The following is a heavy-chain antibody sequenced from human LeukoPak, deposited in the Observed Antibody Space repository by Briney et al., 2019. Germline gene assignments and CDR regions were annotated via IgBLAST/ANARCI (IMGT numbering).Heavy chain of an antibody. D-gene: IGHD6-6*01. CDR3: ATSYSSSRGYYYYYMDV. CDR2: INPNSGGT. Sequence: ASLKVSCKASGYTFTGYYMHWVRQAPGQGLEWMGWINPNSGGTNYAQKFQGRVTMTRDTSISTAYMELSRLRSDDTAVYYCATSYSSSRGYYYYYMDVWGKGTTVTVSS. V-gene: IGHV1-2*02. CDR1: GYTFTGYY. J-gene: IGHJ6*03.